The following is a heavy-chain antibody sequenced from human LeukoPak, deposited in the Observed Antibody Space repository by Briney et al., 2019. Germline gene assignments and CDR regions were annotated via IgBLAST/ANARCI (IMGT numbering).Heavy chain of an antibody. J-gene: IGHJ4*02. CDR3: ARHVLYGAVAGSVDH. D-gene: IGHD6-19*01. V-gene: IGHV4-61*05. CDR1: GGSISSSSYY. CDR2: IYSSGST. Sequence: SETLSLTCTVSGGSISSSSYYWSWIRQPPGKGLEWIGCIYSSGSTNYNPSLKSRVTISADTSKNQFSLNLSSVTAADTAVYYCARHVLYGAVAGSVDHWGQGTLVTVSS.